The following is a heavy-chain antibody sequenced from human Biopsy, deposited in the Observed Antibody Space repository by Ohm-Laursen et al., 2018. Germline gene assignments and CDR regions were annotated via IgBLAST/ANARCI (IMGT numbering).Heavy chain of an antibody. D-gene: IGHD3-10*01. J-gene: IGHJ4*02. CDR3: TNSLGGAY. CDR2: VFRNEAT. V-gene: IGHV4-4*07. CDR1: DGSINDYF. Sequence: SDTLSLTCNVSDGSINDYFWSWVRQPAGKGLEWIGRVFRNEATNYNPSLKGRVTMSIDRSKSQFSLTLRSVTAADTAVHYCTNSLGGAYWGPGILVTVSS.